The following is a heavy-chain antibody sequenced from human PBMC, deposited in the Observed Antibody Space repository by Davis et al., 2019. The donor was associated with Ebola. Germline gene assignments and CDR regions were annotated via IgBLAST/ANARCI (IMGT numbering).Heavy chain of an antibody. CDR1: GGTFSSYA. Sequence: SVKVSCKASGGTFSSYAISWVRQAPGQGLEWMGRIIPILGIANYAQKFQGRVTITADKSTSTAYMELSSLRSEDTAVYYCARGAYIVVVPAATYYYYGMDVWGQGTTVTVSS. D-gene: IGHD2-2*01. CDR3: ARGAYIVVVPAATYYYYGMDV. CDR2: IIPILGIA. V-gene: IGHV1-69*04. J-gene: IGHJ6*02.